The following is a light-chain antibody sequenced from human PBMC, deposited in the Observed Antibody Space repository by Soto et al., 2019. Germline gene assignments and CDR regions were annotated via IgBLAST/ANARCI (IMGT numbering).Light chain of an antibody. CDR3: GTWDSSLSAGV. V-gene: IGLV1-51*01. CDR1: SSNIENNY. Sequence: QSVLTQPPSVSAAPGQKVTISCSGSSSNIENNYVSWYQQLPGTAPKLLSYDNGKRPSGIPDRFSGSKSGTSATLGITGLQTGDEADYYCGTWDSSLSAGVFGGGTKLTVL. J-gene: IGLJ3*02. CDR2: DNG.